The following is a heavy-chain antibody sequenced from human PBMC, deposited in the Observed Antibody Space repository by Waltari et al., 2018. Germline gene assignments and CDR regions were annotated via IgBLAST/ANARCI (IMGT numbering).Heavy chain of an antibody. V-gene: IGHV2-26*01. J-gene: IGHJ3*02. CDR2: IFSNDEK. Sequence: QVTLKESGPVLVKPTETLTLTCTVSGFSLSNARMGVSWIRQPPGKALEWLAHIFSNDEKSYSTSLKSRLTISKDTSKSQVVLTMTNMDPVDTATYYCARTPVRDFWSGYPLDAFDIWGQGTMVTVSS. D-gene: IGHD3-3*01. CDR1: GFSLSNARMG. CDR3: ARTPVRDFWSGYPLDAFDI.